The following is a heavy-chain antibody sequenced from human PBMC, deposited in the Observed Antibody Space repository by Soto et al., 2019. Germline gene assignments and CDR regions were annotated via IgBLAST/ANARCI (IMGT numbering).Heavy chain of an antibody. CDR3: ARAPDR. CDR2: ICHRGST. CDR1: VGSICSCGYS. Sequence: SETQSLTCAVSVGSICSCGYSWSWIRQPPWKGLEWIGYICHRGSTXXNPSLKSPXTMSLDRSKNQXSLQLXSLATGDTAVYYCARAPDRWGQGTLVTVS. V-gene: IGHV4-30-2*01. J-gene: IGHJ5*02.